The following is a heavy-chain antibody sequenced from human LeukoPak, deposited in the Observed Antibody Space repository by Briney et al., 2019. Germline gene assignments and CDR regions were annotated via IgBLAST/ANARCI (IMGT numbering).Heavy chain of an antibody. CDR2: INHSGST. V-gene: IGHV4-34*01. CDR3: ATMVVAEEY. Sequence: SETLSLTCAVYGGSFSGYYWSWIRQPPGKGLEWIGEINHSGSTNYNPSLKSRVTISVDTSKKQFSLKMSSVTAADTAVYYCATMVVAEEYWGQGTLVTVSS. CDR1: GGSFSGYY. J-gene: IGHJ4*02. D-gene: IGHD2-15*01.